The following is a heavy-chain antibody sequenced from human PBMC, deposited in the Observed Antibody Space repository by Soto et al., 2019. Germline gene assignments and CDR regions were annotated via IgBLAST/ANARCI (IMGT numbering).Heavy chain of an antibody. Sequence: SETLSLTCTVSGGSISSYYWSWIRQPPGKGLEWIGYIYYSGNTNYNPSLKSRFNMSVDTSKNQFSLKLSSVTAADTAVYYCARRDGYNPFDYWGQGTLVTSPQ. CDR2: IYYSGNT. CDR3: ARRDGYNPFDY. V-gene: IGHV4-59*01. J-gene: IGHJ4*02. D-gene: IGHD5-12*01. CDR1: GGSISSYY.